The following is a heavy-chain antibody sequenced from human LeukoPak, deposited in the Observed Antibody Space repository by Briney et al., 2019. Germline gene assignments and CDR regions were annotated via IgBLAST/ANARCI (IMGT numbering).Heavy chain of an antibody. Sequence: GGSLRLSCAASGFTFSDYYMSWIRQAPGKGLEWDSYISSSGSTIYYADSVKGRFTISRDNAKNSLYLQMNSLRAEDTAVYYCARDPQSWFGELLYPDYWGQRTLVTVSS. D-gene: IGHD3-10*01. J-gene: IGHJ4*02. V-gene: IGHV3-11*04. CDR1: GFTFSDYY. CDR2: ISSSGSTI. CDR3: ARDPQSWFGELLYPDY.